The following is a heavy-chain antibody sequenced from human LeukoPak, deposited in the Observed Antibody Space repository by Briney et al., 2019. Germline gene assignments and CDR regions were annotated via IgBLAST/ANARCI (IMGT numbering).Heavy chain of an antibody. CDR2: INDDGSGI. CDR1: GFTFRTYW. J-gene: IGHJ3*02. V-gene: IGHV3-74*01. D-gene: IGHD4-17*01. Sequence: GGSLRLSCAASGFTFRTYWMHWVRQVPGKGLMWVSRINDDGSGIIYADSVKGRFTVSRDNSKNTLFLQMNDLRAEDTGLYYCSSDPNGDYVGAFDMWGPGTMVTVAS. CDR3: SSDPNGDYVGAFDM.